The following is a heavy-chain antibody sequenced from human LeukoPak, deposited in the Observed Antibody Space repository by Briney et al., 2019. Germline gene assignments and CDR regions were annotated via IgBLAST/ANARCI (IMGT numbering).Heavy chain of an antibody. CDR1: GFTFSSYA. Sequence: PGGSLRLSCAASGFTFSSYAMSWVRQAPGKGLEWVSAISGSGGSTYYADSVKGRFTISRDNSKNTLYPQMNSLRAEDTAVYYCAKDGDSSGWPLYFQHWGQGTLVTVSS. CDR2: ISGSGGST. V-gene: IGHV3-23*01. J-gene: IGHJ1*01. D-gene: IGHD6-19*01. CDR3: AKDGDSSGWPLYFQH.